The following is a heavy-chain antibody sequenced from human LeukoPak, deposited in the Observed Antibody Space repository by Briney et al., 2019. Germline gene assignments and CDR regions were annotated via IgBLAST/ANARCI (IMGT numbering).Heavy chain of an antibody. CDR1: GGSFSGYY. CDR3: ARDRSFSYYYGMDV. J-gene: IGHJ6*02. D-gene: IGHD1-14*01. Sequence: SETLSLTCAVYGGSFSGYYWSWIRQPPGKGLEWIGEINHSGSTNYNPSLKSRVTISVDTSKNQFSLKLSSVTAADTAVYYCARDRSFSYYYGMDVWGQGTTVTVSS. V-gene: IGHV4-34*01. CDR2: INHSGST.